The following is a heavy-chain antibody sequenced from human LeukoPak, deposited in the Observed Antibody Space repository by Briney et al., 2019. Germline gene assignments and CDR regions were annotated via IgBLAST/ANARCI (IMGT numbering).Heavy chain of an antibody. Sequence: GGSLRLSCEGSAFIFSGHWMNWVRQTPGKGLEWVASIKEDGSERQYVDSVKGRFSISRDNTKGSLFLQLNSLRAEDTAVYYCAKDSGWFRFDYWGQGTLVTVSS. V-gene: IGHV3-7*03. CDR3: AKDSGWFRFDY. CDR2: IKEDGSER. D-gene: IGHD6-13*01. CDR1: AFIFSGHW. J-gene: IGHJ4*02.